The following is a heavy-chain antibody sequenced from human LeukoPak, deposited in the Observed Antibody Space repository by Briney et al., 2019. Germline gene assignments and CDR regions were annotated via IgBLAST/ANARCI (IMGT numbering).Heavy chain of an antibody. J-gene: IGHJ5*02. V-gene: IGHV1-69*06. Sequence: SVKVSCKASGGTFSSYAISWVRQAPGQGLEWMGGIIPIFGTANYAQKFQGRVTITADKSTSTAYMELSSLRSEETAVYYCARDIGLELKNSFDPWGQGTLVTVSS. CDR3: ARDIGLELKNSFDP. CDR2: IIPIFGTA. CDR1: GGTFSSYA. D-gene: IGHD1-7*01.